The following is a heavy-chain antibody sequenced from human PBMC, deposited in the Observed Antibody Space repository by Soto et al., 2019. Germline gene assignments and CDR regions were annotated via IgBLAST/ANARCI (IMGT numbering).Heavy chain of an antibody. J-gene: IGHJ4*02. Sequence: ASVKVSCKVSGYTLTESSMHWVRQAPGKGLEWMGGFDPEDGETIYAQKFQGRVTMTEDTSTDTAYMELSSLRSEDTAVYYCATSRRELWFGELFRGDYWGQGTLVTVSS. V-gene: IGHV1-24*01. D-gene: IGHD3-10*01. CDR3: ATSRRELWFGELFRGDY. CDR1: GYTLTESS. CDR2: FDPEDGET.